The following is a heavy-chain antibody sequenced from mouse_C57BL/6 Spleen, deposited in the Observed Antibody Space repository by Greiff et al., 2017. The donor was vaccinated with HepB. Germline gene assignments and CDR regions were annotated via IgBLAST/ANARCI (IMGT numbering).Heavy chain of an antibody. V-gene: IGHV1-54*01. CDR1: GYAFTNYL. Sequence: SGAELVRPGTSVKVSCKASGYAFTNYLIEWVKQRPGQGLEWIGVINPGSGGTNYNEKFKGKATLTADKSSSTAYMQLSSLTSEDSAVYFCARSEDYFDYWGQGTTLTVSS. J-gene: IGHJ2*01. CDR3: ARSEDYFDY. CDR2: INPGSGGT.